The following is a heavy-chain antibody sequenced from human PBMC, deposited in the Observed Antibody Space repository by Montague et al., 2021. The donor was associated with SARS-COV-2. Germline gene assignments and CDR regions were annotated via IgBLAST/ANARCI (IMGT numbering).Heavy chain of an antibody. CDR1: GGSIRSSSHF. CDR3: GLGRGFAVGNHYYYSYGLDV. CDR2: ISYSGST. V-gene: IGHV4-39*07. Sequence: SETLSLTCTVSGGSIRSSSHFWGWFRQPPGRRLEWIGTISYSGSTYYSPPLKSRVIISADTSKNQFSLNLRSVTAADTAVYFCGLGRGFAVGNHYYYSYGLDVWGQGTTVTVSS. J-gene: IGHJ6*02. D-gene: IGHD3-10*01.